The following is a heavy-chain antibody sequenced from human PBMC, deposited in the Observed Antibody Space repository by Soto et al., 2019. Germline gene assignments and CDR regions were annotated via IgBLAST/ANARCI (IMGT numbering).Heavy chain of an antibody. CDR1: GGSISSSSYY. CDR2: IYYSGST. Sequence: SETLSLTCTVSGGSISSSSYYWGWIRQPPGKGLEWIGSIYYSGSTYYNPSLKSRVTISVDTSKNQFSLKLSSVTAADTAVYYCASAPGVYYYYGMDVWGQGTTVTVSS. J-gene: IGHJ6*02. V-gene: IGHV4-39*01. D-gene: IGHD3-10*01. CDR3: ASAPGVYYYYGMDV.